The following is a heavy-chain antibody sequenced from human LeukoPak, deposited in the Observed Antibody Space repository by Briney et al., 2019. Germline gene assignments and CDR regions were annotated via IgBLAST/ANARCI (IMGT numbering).Heavy chain of an antibody. CDR3: ARGKFGESLYWFDP. D-gene: IGHD3-10*01. CDR1: RYTFTSYA. Sequence: ASVKVSCKASRYTFTSYAMHWLRQAPGQRLESMGWINAGNGNTEYSQNFQGRVTITRDTSASTAYMELSSLRSEDTAVYYCARGKFGESLYWFDPWGQGTLVTVSS. CDR2: INAGNGNT. V-gene: IGHV1-3*01. J-gene: IGHJ5*02.